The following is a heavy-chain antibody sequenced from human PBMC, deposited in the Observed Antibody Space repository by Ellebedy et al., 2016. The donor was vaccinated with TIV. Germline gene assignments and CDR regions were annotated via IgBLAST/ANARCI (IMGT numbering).Heavy chain of an antibody. Sequence: GESLKISCAATGFMFSSYAMTWVRQAPGKGLEWVSAISGSGDKTYYADSVKGRFTISRDNSKNTLYVQMNSLRVEDTAVYHCAKHRRESSGYHFENWGQGILVTVSS. CDR3: AKHRRESSGYHFEN. CDR1: GFMFSSYA. D-gene: IGHD3-22*01. V-gene: IGHV3-23*01. CDR2: ISGSGDKT. J-gene: IGHJ4*02.